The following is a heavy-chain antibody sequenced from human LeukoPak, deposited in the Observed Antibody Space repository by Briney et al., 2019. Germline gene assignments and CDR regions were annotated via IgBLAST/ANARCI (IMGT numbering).Heavy chain of an antibody. CDR3: ARYCSSTSCSNFDY. J-gene: IGHJ4*02. D-gene: IGHD2-2*01. Sequence: SETLSLTCTVSGGSISSSSYYWGWIRQPPGKGLEWIGSIYHSGSTYYNPSLKSRVTISVDTSKNQFSLKLSSVTAADTAVYYCARYCSSTSCSNFDYWGQGTLVTVSS. V-gene: IGHV4-39*07. CDR2: IYHSGST. CDR1: GGSISSSSYY.